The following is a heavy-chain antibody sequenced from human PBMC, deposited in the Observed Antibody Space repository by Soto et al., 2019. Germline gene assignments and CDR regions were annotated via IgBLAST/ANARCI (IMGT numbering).Heavy chain of an antibody. Sequence: EVHLVESGGGLVQPGGSLRLSCAASGFTFSTYYMHWVRQAPGKGLEWVSRINIEGSFTTYTESVKGRFTIFRDNAKNTLYLQMNSLRAEDTAVYYCIKYGADWGQGTRVTVSS. CDR2: INIEGSFT. V-gene: IGHV3-74*03. D-gene: IGHD1-26*01. CDR1: GFTFSTYY. CDR3: IKYGAD. J-gene: IGHJ4*02.